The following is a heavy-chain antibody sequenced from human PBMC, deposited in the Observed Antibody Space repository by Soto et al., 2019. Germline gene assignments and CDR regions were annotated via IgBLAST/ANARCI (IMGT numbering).Heavy chain of an antibody. CDR1: GLTFSNYN. CDR3: AKSGYIRGPH. D-gene: IGHD5-12*01. Sequence: GESPRLSFAVSGLTFSNYNMSWVRQAPGKGLEWVSGISESGDRTHFADSVKGRFTISRDNSQNTLYLHMSSLRAEDTAVYYCAKSGYIRGPHWGQRTLVTVSS. V-gene: IGHV3-23*01. CDR2: ISESGDRT. J-gene: IGHJ4*02.